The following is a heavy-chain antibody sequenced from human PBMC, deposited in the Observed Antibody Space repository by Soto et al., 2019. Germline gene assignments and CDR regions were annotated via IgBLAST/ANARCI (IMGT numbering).Heavy chain of an antibody. D-gene: IGHD3-22*01. Sequence: ASVKVSCKASGYTFTSYGISWVRQATGQGLEWMGWISAYNGNTNYAQKLQGRVTMTTDTSTSTAYMELRSLRSDDTAVYYCARDWDLYDSGEYLGQGTLVTVSS. CDR2: ISAYNGNT. V-gene: IGHV1-18*01. CDR1: GYTFTSYG. CDR3: ARDWDLYDSGEY. J-gene: IGHJ4*02.